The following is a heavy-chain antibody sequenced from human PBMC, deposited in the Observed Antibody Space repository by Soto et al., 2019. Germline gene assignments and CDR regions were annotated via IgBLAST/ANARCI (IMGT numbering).Heavy chain of an antibody. D-gene: IGHD4-17*01. V-gene: IGHV1-18*04. CDR3: ARVNRPRTSTVTSYGMDV. CDR1: GYTFTSYG. Sequence: ASVKVSCKASGYTFTSYGISWVRQAPGQGLEWMGWISAYNGNTNYAQKLQDRVTMTTDTSTSTAYMELRSLRSDDTAVYYCARVNRPRTSTVTSYGMDVWGQGTTVTVSS. J-gene: IGHJ6*02. CDR2: ISAYNGNT.